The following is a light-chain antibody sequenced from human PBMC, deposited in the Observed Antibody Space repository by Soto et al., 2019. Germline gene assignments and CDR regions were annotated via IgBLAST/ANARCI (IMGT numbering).Light chain of an antibody. CDR3: QSYDSSRSGGV. V-gene: IGLV1-40*01. J-gene: IGLJ1*01. CDR1: SSNIGTGYD. CDR2: GNS. Sequence: QSVLTQPPSVSGAPGQRVTISCTGSSSNIGTGYDIHWYQQVPGTAPKLLIYGNSNRPSGVPDRFSGSKSGTSASLAITGLQAEDEADYYCQSYDSSRSGGVFGTGTQLTVL.